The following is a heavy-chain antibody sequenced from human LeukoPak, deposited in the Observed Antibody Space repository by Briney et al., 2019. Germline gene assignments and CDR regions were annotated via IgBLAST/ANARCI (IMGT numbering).Heavy chain of an antibody. J-gene: IGHJ4*02. Sequence: GGSLRLSCAASGFTFSDYHMSWIRQAPGKGLEWVSSISSSSSYTNYADSVKGRFTISRDNAKNSLYLQMNSLRAEDTAVYYCAREFSHYYGAGSYRYYFDYWGQGTLVTVSS. CDR1: GFTFSDYH. CDR2: ISSSSSYT. V-gene: IGHV3-11*06. CDR3: AREFSHYYGAGSYRYYFDY. D-gene: IGHD3-10*01.